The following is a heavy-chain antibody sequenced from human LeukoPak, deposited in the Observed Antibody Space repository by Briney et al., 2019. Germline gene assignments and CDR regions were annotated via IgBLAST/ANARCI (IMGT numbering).Heavy chain of an antibody. J-gene: IGHJ4*02. Sequence: GGSLRLSCAASGFTFSSYAMSWVCQAPGKGLEWVSAISGSGGSTYYADSVKGRFTISRDNSKNTLYLQMNSLRAEDTAVYYCAKDRTFSSTSCYYFDYWGQGTLVTVSS. CDR1: GFTFSSYA. D-gene: IGHD2-2*01. V-gene: IGHV3-23*01. CDR3: AKDRTFSSTSCYYFDY. CDR2: ISGSGGST.